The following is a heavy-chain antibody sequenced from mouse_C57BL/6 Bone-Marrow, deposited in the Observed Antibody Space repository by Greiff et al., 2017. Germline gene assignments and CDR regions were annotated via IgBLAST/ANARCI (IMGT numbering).Heavy chain of an antibody. J-gene: IGHJ1*03. Sequence: EVQGVESGPGLAKPSQTLSLTCSVTGYSITSDYWNWIRKFPGNKLEYMGYISYSGSTYYNPSLKSRISITRDTSKNQYYLQLNSVITEDTATYYCAREGYGYYDSYWYFDVWGTGTTVTVSS. V-gene: IGHV3-8*01. CDR1: GYSITSDY. D-gene: IGHD2-3*01. CDR2: ISYSGST. CDR3: AREGYGYYDSYWYFDV.